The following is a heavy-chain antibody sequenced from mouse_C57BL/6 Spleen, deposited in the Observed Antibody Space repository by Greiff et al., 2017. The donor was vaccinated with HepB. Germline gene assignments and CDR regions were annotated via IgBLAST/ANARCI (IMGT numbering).Heavy chain of an antibody. J-gene: IGHJ4*01. CDR3: ARYYSNYFYAMDY. CDR2: IDPSDSYT. D-gene: IGHD2-5*01. CDR1: GYTFTSYW. V-gene: IGHV1-50*01. Sequence: VQLQQPGAELVKPGASVKLSCKASGYTFTSYWMQWVKQRPGQGLEWIGEIDPSDSYTNYNQKLKGKATLTVDTSSSTAYMQLSSLTSEDSAVYYCARYYSNYFYAMDYWGQGTSVTVSS.